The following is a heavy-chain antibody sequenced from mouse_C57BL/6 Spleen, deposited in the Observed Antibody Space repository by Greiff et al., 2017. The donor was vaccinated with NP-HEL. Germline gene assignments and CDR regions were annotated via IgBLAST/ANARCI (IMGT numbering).Heavy chain of an antibody. V-gene: IGHV1-59*01. CDR1: GYTFTSYW. D-gene: IGHD1-1*01. CDR3: ARSPITTVVATGEYAMHY. J-gene: IGHJ4*01. CDR2: IDPSDSYT. Sequence: QVQLQQPGAELVRPGTSVKLSCKASGYTFTSYWMHWVKQRPGQGLEWIGVIDPSDSYTNYNQKFKGKATLTVDTSSSTAYMQLSSLTSEDSAVYYCARSPITTVVATGEYAMHYWGQGTSVTVSS.